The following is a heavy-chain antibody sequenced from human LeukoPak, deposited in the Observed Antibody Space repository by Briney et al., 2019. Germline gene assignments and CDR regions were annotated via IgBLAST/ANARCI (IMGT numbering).Heavy chain of an antibody. CDR2: IRIGGGGT. CDR1: GFDLTTYA. D-gene: IGHD6-13*01. CDR3: TRCMVLSQGWCNWFDP. V-gene: IGHV3-23*01. Sequence: GGSLRLSCAASGFDLTTYAKTWVRQAPAKGLEWVSSIRIGGGGTYYADSVKGRFTISRDNSENTLHLQMNNLRVEDTARYFCTRCMVLSQGWCNWFDPWGQGTLVTVSS. J-gene: IGHJ5*02.